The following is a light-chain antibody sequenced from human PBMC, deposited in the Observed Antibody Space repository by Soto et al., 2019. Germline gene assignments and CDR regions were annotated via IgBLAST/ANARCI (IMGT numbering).Light chain of an antibody. CDR2: GAS. Sequence: EIVMTQSPVTLSVSPGERVTLSCRASQSVSSNLAWYQQKPGQPPRLLVYGASTRATGIPARFSGSGSETEFTLTISSLRSEDFAVYYCQQYNNWPGWAFGQGTKVE. CDR1: QSVSSN. J-gene: IGKJ1*01. CDR3: QQYNNWPGWA. V-gene: IGKV3-15*01.